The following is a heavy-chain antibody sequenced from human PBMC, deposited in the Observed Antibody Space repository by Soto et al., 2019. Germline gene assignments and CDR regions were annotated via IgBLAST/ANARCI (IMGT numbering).Heavy chain of an antibody. J-gene: IGHJ6*02. V-gene: IGHV4-59*01. D-gene: IGHD3-3*01. CDR3: ARVMTYDFWSGYYYYYYYGMDV. Sequence: SETLSLTSTVSGGSISSYDRSWIRQPPGKGLEWIGYIYYSGSTNYNPSLRSRVTISVDTSKNQFSLKLSSVTAADTAVYYCARVMTYDFWSGYYYYYYYGMDVWGQGTTVTVS. CDR1: GGSISSYD. CDR2: IYYSGST.